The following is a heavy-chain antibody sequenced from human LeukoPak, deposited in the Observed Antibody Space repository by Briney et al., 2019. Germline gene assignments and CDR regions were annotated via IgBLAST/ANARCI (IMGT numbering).Heavy chain of an antibody. Sequence: SETLSLTCTVSGGSISSSSYYWGWIRQPPGKGLEWIGSIYYSGSTYYNPSLKSRVTISVDTSKNQFSLELSSVTAADTAVYYCARGAYYDYVWGSYRFLSWFDPWGQGTLVTVSS. J-gene: IGHJ5*02. D-gene: IGHD3-16*02. V-gene: IGHV4-39*07. CDR1: GGSISSSSYY. CDR3: ARGAYYDYVWGSYRFLSWFDP. CDR2: IYYSGST.